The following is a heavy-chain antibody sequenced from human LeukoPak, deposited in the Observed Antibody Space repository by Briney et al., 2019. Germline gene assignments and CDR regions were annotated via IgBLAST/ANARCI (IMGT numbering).Heavy chain of an antibody. D-gene: IGHD3-10*01. CDR2: AYYNSNWYY. J-gene: IGHJ4*02. Sequence: SQTLSLTCAISGDSVSTTSVGWIWIRQSPSRGLEWLGRAYYNSNWYYNYAVSVKGRITIHPDTPKNQFSLKLSSVTAADTAVYYCARRPYYYGSGSYWMDYWGQGTLVTVSS. V-gene: IGHV6-1*01. CDR1: GDSVSTTSVG. CDR3: ARRPYYYGSGSYWMDY.